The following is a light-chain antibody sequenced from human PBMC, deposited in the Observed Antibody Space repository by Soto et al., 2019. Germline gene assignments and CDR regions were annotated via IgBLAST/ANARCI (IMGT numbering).Light chain of an antibody. J-gene: IGKJ1*01. V-gene: IGKV3-20*01. Sequence: EIVLTQSPGTLSLSPGDRATLSCRASQSVSSTYLAWYQQKAGQAPRLLIFAASSRATGIPDRFSGSGSGTDFTLTISRLEPEDFAVYYCQQYDSDTSAPWTFGPGTKV. CDR1: QSVSSTY. CDR3: QQYDSDTSAPWT. CDR2: AAS.